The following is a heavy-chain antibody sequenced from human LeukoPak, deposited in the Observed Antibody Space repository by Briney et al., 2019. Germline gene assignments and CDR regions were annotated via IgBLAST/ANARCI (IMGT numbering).Heavy chain of an antibody. CDR2: INPNSGGT. Sequence: GASVKVSCKASGYTFTGYYMHWVRQAPGQGLEWMGWINPNSGGTNYAQKFQGRVTMTRDTSISTAYMELSRLRSDDTAVYYCARSRTGSAFWAFDIWGQGTMVTVSS. J-gene: IGHJ3*02. D-gene: IGHD3-3*01. CDR1: GYTFTGYY. V-gene: IGHV1-2*02. CDR3: ARSRTGSAFWAFDI.